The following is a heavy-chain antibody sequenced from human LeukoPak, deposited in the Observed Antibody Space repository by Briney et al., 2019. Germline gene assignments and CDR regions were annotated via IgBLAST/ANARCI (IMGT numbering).Heavy chain of an antibody. J-gene: IGHJ4*02. CDR2: FYVGGAT. CDR1: GFSVTNNY. D-gene: IGHD5-24*01. CDR3: ARGDGYNFFDY. V-gene: IGHV3-53*01. Sequence: GSLRLSCAVSGFSVTNNYMSWVRQAPGKGLEWVSVFYVGGATYYADSVKGRFTISRDNSENTLYLQMKSLRAEDTAVYYCARGDGYNFFDYWGQGTLVTVSS.